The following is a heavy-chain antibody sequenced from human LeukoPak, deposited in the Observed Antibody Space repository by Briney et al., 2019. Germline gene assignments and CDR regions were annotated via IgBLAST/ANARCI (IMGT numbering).Heavy chain of an antibody. V-gene: IGHV1-2*02. CDR1: GYTFTDYY. J-gene: IGHJ4*02. Sequence: ASVKVSCKASGYTFTDYYMHWVRQAPGQGLEWMGWINPKSGDTRYAQKFQGRVTMTRDTSITTAYMDLSSLRSDDTTVYYCAREWDYYAFWGQGTLVTVSS. CDR2: INPKSGDT. CDR3: AREWDYYAF.